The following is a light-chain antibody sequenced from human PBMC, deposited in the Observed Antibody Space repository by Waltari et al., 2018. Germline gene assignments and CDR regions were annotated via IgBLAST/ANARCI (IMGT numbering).Light chain of an antibody. Sequence: QSTLTQPASLSGSRGQTITISCTGTSSDIGCYAFVSWYQQFPGKAPKLIIYDVNSRPSGGSERFSGFKSGNTASLTISGLQTEDEAEYYCSSYTSTNTHVVFGGGTKLTVL. CDR1: SSDIGCYAF. CDR2: DVN. J-gene: IGLJ2*01. CDR3: SSYTSTNTHVV. V-gene: IGLV2-14*03.